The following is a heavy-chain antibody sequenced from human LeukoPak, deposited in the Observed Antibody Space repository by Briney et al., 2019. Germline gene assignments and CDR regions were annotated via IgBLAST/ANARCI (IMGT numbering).Heavy chain of an antibody. V-gene: IGHV1-18*01. J-gene: IGHJ4*02. Sequence: ASVKVSCKASGYTFTSYGISWVRQAPGQGLEWMGWISAYNGNTNYAQKLQGRVTMTRNTSISTAYMELSSLRSEDTAVYYCARGSPSGSYCFDYWGQGTLVTVSS. CDR1: GYTFTSYG. D-gene: IGHD1-26*01. CDR3: ARGSPSGSYCFDY. CDR2: ISAYNGNT.